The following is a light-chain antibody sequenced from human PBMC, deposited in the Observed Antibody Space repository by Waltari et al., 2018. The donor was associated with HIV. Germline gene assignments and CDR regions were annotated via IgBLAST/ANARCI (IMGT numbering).Light chain of an antibody. V-gene: IGLV3-25*03. CDR3: QSADSNASLWV. J-gene: IGLJ3*02. CDR2: KDT. CDR1: ALPKQY. Sequence: SYELTQPPSVSVSPGQTARITCSGDALPKQYAYWYQQRPGQAPVLVIYKDTERPSGIPERFSGSSSGTTATLIIIGVQAQDEADYHCQSADSNASLWVFGGGTKLTVL.